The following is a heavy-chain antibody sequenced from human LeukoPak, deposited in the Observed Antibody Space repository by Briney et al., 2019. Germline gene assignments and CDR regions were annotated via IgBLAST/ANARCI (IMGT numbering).Heavy chain of an antibody. Sequence: PSETLSLTCIVSGGSISSSSYYWGWIRQPPGKGLEWIGSIDYSGSTYYNPSLKSRVTISVDTSKNQFSLKLSSVTAADTAVYYCARHGMQQLVPSAFDIWGQGTMVTVSS. CDR3: ARHGMQQLVPSAFDI. J-gene: IGHJ3*02. CDR1: GGSISSSSYY. D-gene: IGHD6-13*01. CDR2: IDYSGST. V-gene: IGHV4-39*01.